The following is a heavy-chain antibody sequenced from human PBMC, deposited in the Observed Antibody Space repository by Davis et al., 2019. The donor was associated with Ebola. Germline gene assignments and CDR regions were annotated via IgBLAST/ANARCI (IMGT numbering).Heavy chain of an antibody. CDR3: ARVGYYDFWSGYYERLSWFDP. CDR2: IYTSGST. V-gene: IGHV4-4*07. CDR1: GGSISSYY. Sequence: PSETLSLTCTVSGGSISSYYWSWIRQPAGKGLEWIGRIYTSGSTNYNPSLKSRVTISVDTSKNQFSLKLSSVTAADTAVYYCARVGYYDFWSGYYERLSWFDPWGQGTLVTVSS. D-gene: IGHD3-3*01. J-gene: IGHJ5*02.